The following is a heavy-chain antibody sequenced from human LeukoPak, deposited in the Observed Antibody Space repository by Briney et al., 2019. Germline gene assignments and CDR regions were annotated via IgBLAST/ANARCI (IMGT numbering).Heavy chain of an antibody. Sequence: PGRSLRLSCAASGFTFSSYAMHWVRQAPGKGLEWVAVISYDGSNKYYADSVKGRFTISRDNSKNTLYLQMNSLRAEDTAVYYCARGDEYCDYWGQGTLVIVSS. CDR2: ISYDGSNK. J-gene: IGHJ4*02. CDR1: GFTFSSYA. V-gene: IGHV3-30-3*01. CDR3: ARGDEYCDY.